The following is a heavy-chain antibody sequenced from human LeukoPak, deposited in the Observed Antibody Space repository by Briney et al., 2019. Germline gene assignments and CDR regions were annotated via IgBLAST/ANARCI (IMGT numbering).Heavy chain of an antibody. CDR2: ISYDGSNK. Sequence: GGSLRLSCAASGFTFSSYGMHWVRQAPGKGLEWVAVISYDGSNKYYADSVKGRFTISRDDSKSTLFLQMNSLRAEDTAIYYCAKEGSGRTFNFDYWGQGTPVTVSS. D-gene: IGHD3-10*01. CDR3: AKEGSGRTFNFDY. J-gene: IGHJ4*02. V-gene: IGHV3-30*18. CDR1: GFTFSSYG.